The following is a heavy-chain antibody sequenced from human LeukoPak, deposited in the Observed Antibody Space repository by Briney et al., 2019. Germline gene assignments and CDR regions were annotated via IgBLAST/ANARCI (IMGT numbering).Heavy chain of an antibody. V-gene: IGHV4-39*07. CDR3: ARAETWNTMVRGVINWFDP. CDR1: GGSISSSSYY. Sequence: SETLSLTCTVSGGSISSSSYYWGWIRQPPGKGLEWIGSIYYSGSTYYNPSLKSRVTISVDTSKNQFSLKLSSVTAADTAVYYCARAETWNTMVRGVINWFDPWGQGTLVTVSS. J-gene: IGHJ5*02. D-gene: IGHD3-10*01. CDR2: IYYSGST.